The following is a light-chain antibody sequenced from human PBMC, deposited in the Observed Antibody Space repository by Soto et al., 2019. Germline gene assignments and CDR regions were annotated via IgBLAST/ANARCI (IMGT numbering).Light chain of an antibody. CDR2: EIF. Sequence: QSVLTQPPSASGPPGQSVTISCTGTGSDIGGYDYVSWYQHHPGRAPKLIIYEIFRRPSGVPDRFSGSKSGDTASLTVSGLQADDEADYYCSSYAGSINLVFGGGTKLTVL. V-gene: IGLV2-8*01. J-gene: IGLJ3*02. CDR3: SSYAGSINLV. CDR1: GSDIGGYDY.